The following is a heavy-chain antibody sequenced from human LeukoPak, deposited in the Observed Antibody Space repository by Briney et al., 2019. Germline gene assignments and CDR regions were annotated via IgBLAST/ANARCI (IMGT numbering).Heavy chain of an antibody. CDR2: IYSGGDT. Sequence: GGSLSLSCAASGFTVSNNYMIWVRQAPGKGLEWVSPIYSGGDTHYADSVKGRFTLSRDSSKNTLYLQMNSLRAEDTAVYYCARDPPAVRTNTYAWGQGTLVTVSS. D-gene: IGHD4/OR15-4a*01. CDR1: GFTVSNNY. V-gene: IGHV3-66*01. CDR3: ARDPPAVRTNTYA. J-gene: IGHJ5*02.